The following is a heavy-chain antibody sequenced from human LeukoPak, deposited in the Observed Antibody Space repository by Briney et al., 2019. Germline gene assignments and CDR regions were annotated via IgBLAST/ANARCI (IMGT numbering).Heavy chain of an antibody. J-gene: IGHJ4*02. CDR2: LYHTGST. V-gene: IGHV4-39*01. Sequence: SETLSLTCTVSGGSLSTSRYYWVWIRQPPGKGLEWIGSLYHTGSTYYNPSLKSRVNITVDTSKNQFSLKLNSVTAADTAVYYCARQADFALVEMATIMFDYWGQGTLVTVSS. CDR1: GGSLSTSRYY. D-gene: IGHD5-24*01. CDR3: ARQADFALVEMATIMFDY.